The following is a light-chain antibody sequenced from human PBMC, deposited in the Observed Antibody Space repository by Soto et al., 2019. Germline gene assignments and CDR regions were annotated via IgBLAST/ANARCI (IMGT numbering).Light chain of an antibody. J-gene: IGKJ1*01. CDR2: AAS. CDR1: QDIRNE. V-gene: IGKV1-6*01. Sequence: AIQMTQSPSSLSASVGDRVTITCRTRQDIRNELAWFQQKPGRAPKLLIYAASTLQNGFPSRFSGSGFGTDFTLTISSLQPEDFATYYCLQDNNYPWTFGRGTEVE. CDR3: LQDNNYPWT.